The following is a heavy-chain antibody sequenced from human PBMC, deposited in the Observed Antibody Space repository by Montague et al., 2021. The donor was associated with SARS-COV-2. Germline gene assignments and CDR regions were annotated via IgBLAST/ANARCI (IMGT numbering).Heavy chain of an antibody. J-gene: IGHJ4*02. CDR1: GFSISSGYY. Sequence: SETLSLTCSVSGFSISSGYYWGWVRQTPGKGLEWIGSRYQNGGTYYNPSLKRRVTILLDTSKNQFSLSLTSVTAADTAVYYCARSGVGIFRFSCFDSWGQGSRVIVSS. CDR2: RYQNGGT. V-gene: IGHV4-38-2*02. CDR3: ARSGVGIFRFSCFDS. D-gene: IGHD3-3*01.